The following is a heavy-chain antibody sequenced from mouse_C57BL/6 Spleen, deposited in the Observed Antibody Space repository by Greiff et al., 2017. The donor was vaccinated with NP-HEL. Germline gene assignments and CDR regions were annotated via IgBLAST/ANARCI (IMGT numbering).Heavy chain of an antibody. D-gene: IGHD2-5*01. J-gene: IGHJ2*01. CDR3: TGYYSNYEGYYFDY. V-gene: IGHV14-4*01. CDR2: IDPENGDT. Sequence: VQLQQSGAELVRPGASVKLSCTASGFNIKDDYMHWVKQRPEQGLEWIGWIDPENGDTEYASKFQGKATITADTSSNTAYLQLSSLTSEDTAVYYCTGYYSNYEGYYFDYWGQGTTLTVSS. CDR1: GFNIKDDY.